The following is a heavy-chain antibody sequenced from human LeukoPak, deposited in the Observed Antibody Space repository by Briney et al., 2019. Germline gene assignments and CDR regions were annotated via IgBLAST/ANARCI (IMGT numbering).Heavy chain of an antibody. V-gene: IGHV3-30*02. CDR3: EKDLEVGARRGKYYFDY. J-gene: IGHJ4*02. D-gene: IGHD1-26*01. Sequence: PGGSLRLSCAASGFTFSSYGMHWVRQAPGKGLEWVAFIRYDGSNKYYADSVKGRFTISRDNSKNTLYLQMNSLRAEATAVYYCEKDLEVGARRGKYYFDYWGQGTLVTVSS. CDR1: GFTFSSYG. CDR2: IRYDGSNK.